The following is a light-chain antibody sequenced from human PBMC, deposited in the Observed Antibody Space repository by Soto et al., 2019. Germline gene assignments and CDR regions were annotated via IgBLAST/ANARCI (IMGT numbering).Light chain of an antibody. CDR2: GAS. CDR3: QQHNPYSPYT. Sequence: EIVMTQSPATLSVSPGERATLSCRASQSVSSNLAWYQQKPGQAPRLLIYGASTRATGIPARFSGSGSGTEFTLTISSLQPEDFATYYCQQHNPYSPYTFGQGTKLEIK. CDR1: QSVSSN. J-gene: IGKJ2*01. V-gene: IGKV3-15*01.